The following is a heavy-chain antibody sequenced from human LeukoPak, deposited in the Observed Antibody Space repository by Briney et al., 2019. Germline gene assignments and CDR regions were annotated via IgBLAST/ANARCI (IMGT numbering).Heavy chain of an antibody. CDR2: IDDDGSTT. CDR3: AGAAYYMDV. CDR1: GFTFSSSW. Sequence: GGSLRLSCAASGFTFSSSWMHWVRQAPGKGLVWISRIDDDGSTTNYADSVKGRFTISKDNAKHTLYLQMNILRAENTAVYYCAGAAYYMDVWGQGTTVTVSS. V-gene: IGHV3-74*01. D-gene: IGHD3-10*01. J-gene: IGHJ6*02.